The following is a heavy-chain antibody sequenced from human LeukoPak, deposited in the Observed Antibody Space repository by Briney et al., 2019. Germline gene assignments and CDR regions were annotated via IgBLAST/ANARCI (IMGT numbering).Heavy chain of an antibody. D-gene: IGHD6-13*01. J-gene: IGHJ6*02. CDR2: ISYDGSNK. CDR1: GFTFSSYA. CDR3: ARDLSYSSSWSVYYYYGMDV. Sequence: GGSLRLSCAASGFTFSSYAMHWVRQAPGKGLEWVAVISYDGSNKYYADSVKGRFTISRDNSKNTLYLQMNSLRAEDTAVYYCARDLSYSSSWSVYYYYGMDVWGQGTTVTVSS. V-gene: IGHV3-30-3*01.